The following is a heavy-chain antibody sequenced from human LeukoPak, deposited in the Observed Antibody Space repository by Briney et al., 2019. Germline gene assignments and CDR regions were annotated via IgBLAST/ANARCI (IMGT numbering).Heavy chain of an antibody. CDR3: ARDMYYYDSSGYYLDY. J-gene: IGHJ4*02. Sequence: ASVKVSCKAPGYTFTGYYMHWVRQAPGQGLEWMGRINPNSGGTNYAQKFQGRVTMTRDTSISTAYMELSRLRSDDTAVYYCARDMYYYDSSGYYLDYWGQGTLVTVSS. D-gene: IGHD3-22*01. CDR2: INPNSGGT. V-gene: IGHV1-2*06. CDR1: GYTFTGYY.